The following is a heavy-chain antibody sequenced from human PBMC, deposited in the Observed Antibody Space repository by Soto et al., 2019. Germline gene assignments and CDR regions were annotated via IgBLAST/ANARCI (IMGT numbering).Heavy chain of an antibody. CDR3: ARTPARFWSGSYTILLYFDY. D-gene: IGHD3-3*01. CDR2: ISAYNGNT. V-gene: IGHV1-18*01. CDR1: GYTFTSYG. Sequence: ASVKVSCKASGYTFTSYGISWVRQAPGQGLEWMGWISAYNGNTNYAQKLQGRVTMTTDTSTSTAYMELRSLRSDDTAVYYCARTPARFWSGSYTILLYFDYWGQGTLVTVSS. J-gene: IGHJ4*02.